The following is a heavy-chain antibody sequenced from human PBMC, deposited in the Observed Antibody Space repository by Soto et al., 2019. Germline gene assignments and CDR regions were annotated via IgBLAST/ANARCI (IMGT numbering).Heavy chain of an antibody. D-gene: IGHD6-19*01. V-gene: IGHV1-3*01. CDR2: INAGNGNT. Sequence: QVQLVQSGAEVKKPGASVKVSCKASGYTFTSYAIHWVRQAPGQRLEWMGWINAGNGNTKYSQKFQDKVTITRDTSASTAYMELSSLRSEDTAVYYCARDLGGWPDYWGQGTLVTVSS. CDR3: ARDLGGWPDY. J-gene: IGHJ4*02. CDR1: GYTFTSYA.